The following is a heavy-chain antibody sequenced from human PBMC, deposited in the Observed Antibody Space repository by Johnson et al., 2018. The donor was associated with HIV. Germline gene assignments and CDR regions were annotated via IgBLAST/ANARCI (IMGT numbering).Heavy chain of an antibody. CDR1: GFTFSSYA. D-gene: IGHD3-22*01. J-gene: IGHJ3*02. CDR3: ARERNMIVVDDDAFDI. V-gene: IGHV3-64*01. Sequence: VQLVESGGGLVQPGGSLRLSCAASGFTFSSYAMHWVRQAPGKGLEYVSAISSNGGSTYYANSVKGRFTISSDNSKNTLYLQMNSLRAEDTAVYYCARERNMIVVDDDAFDIWGQGTMVTVSS. CDR2: ISSNGGST.